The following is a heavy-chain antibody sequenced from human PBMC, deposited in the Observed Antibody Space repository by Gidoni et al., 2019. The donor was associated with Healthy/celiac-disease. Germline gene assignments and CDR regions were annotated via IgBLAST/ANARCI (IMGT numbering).Heavy chain of an antibody. CDR1: GFTSSKAW. J-gene: IGHJ4*02. D-gene: IGHD3-22*01. CDR2: IKSKNDGGTT. V-gene: IGHV3-15*01. Sequence: EVQLVESGGGLVKPGGSLILSCAASGFTSSKAWMGWVRQAPGKGLEWVGRIKSKNDGGTTDYDAPVKGRFTISRDDSKNTLYLQMNSLKTEDTAVYYCTTGQMIVVSYFDYWGQGTLVTVSS. CDR3: TTGQMIVVSYFDY.